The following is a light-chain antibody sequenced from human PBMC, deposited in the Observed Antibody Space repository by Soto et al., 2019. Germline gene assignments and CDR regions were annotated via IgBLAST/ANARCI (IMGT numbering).Light chain of an antibody. CDR2: DVG. CDR1: SSDVGGYNY. Sequence: QSVLTQPRSVSGSPGQSVTISCTGTSSDVGGYNYVSWYQQHPNKAPKLMISDVGRRPSGVPDRFSGSKSGNTASLTISGLQAEDEADYYCCSYAGSSTLGVFGTGTKLTVL. CDR3: CSYAGSSTLGV. V-gene: IGLV2-11*01. J-gene: IGLJ1*01.